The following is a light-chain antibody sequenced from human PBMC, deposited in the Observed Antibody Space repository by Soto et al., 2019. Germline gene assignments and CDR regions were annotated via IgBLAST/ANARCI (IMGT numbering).Light chain of an antibody. V-gene: IGKV1-8*01. Sequence: AIRMTQSPSSLSASTGDTVTITCRASQDIGSVLAWYQQKPGTAPKLLIYDASSLESGVPSRFSGSGSGTEFTLTVSSIQTEEFATFYCQQPHSTPVTIGQGTRLEIK. J-gene: IGKJ5*01. CDR3: QQPHSTPVT. CDR2: DAS. CDR1: QDIGSV.